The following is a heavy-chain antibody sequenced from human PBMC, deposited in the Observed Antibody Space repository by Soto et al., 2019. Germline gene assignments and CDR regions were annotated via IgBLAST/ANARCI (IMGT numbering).Heavy chain of an antibody. Sequence: EVRLVESGGGLVQPGGSLKLSCAASGFTFRDAAIHWVRQASGKGLEWVGRIRSKTSSYATAYAGSVDGRFTISRDDSQNTAYLQMNSLKAEDTAVYYCIRHSVDYWGQGTLVTVSS. J-gene: IGHJ4*02. CDR3: IRHSVDY. V-gene: IGHV3-73*01. CDR1: GFTFRDAA. CDR2: IRSKTSSYAT.